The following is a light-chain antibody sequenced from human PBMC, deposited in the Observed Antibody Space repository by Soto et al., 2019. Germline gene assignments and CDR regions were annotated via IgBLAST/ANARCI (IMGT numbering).Light chain of an antibody. V-gene: IGKV1-27*01. Sequence: DIQMTQSPSSLSASAGDRVSISCRASQGISKYLAWYQQKPGKVPKVLIYAASTLQSGVPSRFSGSGSGTDFTLTISSLQPDDVATYYCQKCNSAPLTFGGGTKVDIK. CDR2: AAS. J-gene: IGKJ4*01. CDR1: QGISKY. CDR3: QKCNSAPLT.